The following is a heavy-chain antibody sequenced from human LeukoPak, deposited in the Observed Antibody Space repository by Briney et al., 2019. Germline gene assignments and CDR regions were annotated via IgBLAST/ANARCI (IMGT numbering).Heavy chain of an antibody. V-gene: IGHV3-21*01. CDR1: GFTFSSYS. CDR2: ISSSSSYI. J-gene: IGHJ6*03. CDR3: AREHSGYDFPGRNYYYMDV. Sequence: GGSLRLSCAASGFTFSSYSMNWVRQAPGKGLEWVSSISSSSSYIYYADSVKGRFTISRDNAKSSLYLQVNSLRAEDTAVYYCAREHSGYDFPGRNYYYMDVWGKGTTVTVSS. D-gene: IGHD5-12*01.